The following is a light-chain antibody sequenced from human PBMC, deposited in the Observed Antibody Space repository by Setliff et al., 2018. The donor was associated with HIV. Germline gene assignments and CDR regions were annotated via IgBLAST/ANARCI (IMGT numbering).Light chain of an antibody. Sequence: SALAQPASMSGSPGQSLTIFCFGTRSDIGGYEYVSWYQHHPGKAPKLIIYEVANRPSGMSTRFSGSKSGNTASLTISGLQAEDEADYYCSSYASTSYGSSSTYVFGTGTKVTVL. CDR1: RSDIGGYEY. CDR2: EVA. J-gene: IGLJ1*01. V-gene: IGLV2-14*01. CDR3: SSYASTSYGSSSTYV.